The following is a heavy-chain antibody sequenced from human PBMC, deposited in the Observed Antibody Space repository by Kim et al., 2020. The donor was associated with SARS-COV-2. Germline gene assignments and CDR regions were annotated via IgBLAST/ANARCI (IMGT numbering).Heavy chain of an antibody. D-gene: IGHD4-17*01. CDR3: ARRITVTYGSVLDF. CDR2: ITPTSGGT. J-gene: IGHJ4*02. V-gene: IGHV1-2*02. CDR1: GYTFTDYY. Sequence: ASVKVSCKASGYTFTDYYMHWVRQAPGQGLEWMGWITPTSGGTNYAQKFQDRITLTRDTSIRTVYMELSDLRSDDTAIYYCARRITVTYGSVLDFWGQGT.